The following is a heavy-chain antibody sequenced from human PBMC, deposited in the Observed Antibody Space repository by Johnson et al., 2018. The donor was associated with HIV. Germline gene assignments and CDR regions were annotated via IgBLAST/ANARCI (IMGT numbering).Heavy chain of an antibody. J-gene: IGHJ3*02. V-gene: IGHV3-7*03. D-gene: IGHD1-14*01. CDR3: ARDPDLDAFDI. Sequence: EVQVVESGGGLVQPGGSLRLSCAASGFTVSSNYMTWVRQAPGKGLEWVANIKQDGSEKYYVDSVRGRFTISRDNAKNSLYLQMNSLRAEDTAVYYCARDPDLDAFDIWGQGTMVTVSS. CDR1: GFTVSSNY. CDR2: IKQDGSEK.